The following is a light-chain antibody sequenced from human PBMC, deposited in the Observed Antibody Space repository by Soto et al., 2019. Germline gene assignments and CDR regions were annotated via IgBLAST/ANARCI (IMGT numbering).Light chain of an antibody. Sequence: VLTQPPSVSGAPGQRVTISCTGSSSNIGAGYDVHWYQQLPGTAPKLLIYGNSNRPSGVPDRFSGSKSGTSASLAITGLQAEDEADYYCQSYDSSLSGYVVFGGGTKVTVL. CDR1: SSNIGAGYD. V-gene: IGLV1-40*01. CDR2: GNS. CDR3: QSYDSSLSGYVV. J-gene: IGLJ2*01.